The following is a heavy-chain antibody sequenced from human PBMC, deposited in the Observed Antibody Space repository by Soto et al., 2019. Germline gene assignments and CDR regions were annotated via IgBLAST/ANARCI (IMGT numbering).Heavy chain of an antibody. V-gene: IGHV3-33*01. J-gene: IGHJ5*02. CDR3: ARSNGDYELRDWFDP. CDR1: GFTFSSYG. CDR2: IWYDGSNK. Sequence: SLRLSCAASGFTFSSYGMHWVRQAPGKGLEWVAVIWYDGSNKYYADSVKGRFTISRDNSKNTLYLQMNSLRAEDTAVYYCARSNGDYELRDWFDPWGQGTLVTVSS. D-gene: IGHD4-17*01.